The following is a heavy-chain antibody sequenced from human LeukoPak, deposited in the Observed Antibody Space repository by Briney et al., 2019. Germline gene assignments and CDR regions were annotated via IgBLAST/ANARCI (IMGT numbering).Heavy chain of an antibody. CDR3: ARRPYSSSWGDNWFDP. Sequence: GESLKISCKGSGYSFTSYWIGWARQMPGKGLEWMGIIYPGDSDTRYSPSFQGQVTISADKSISTAYLQWSSLKASDTAMYYCARRPYSSSWGDNWFDPWGQGTLVTVSS. D-gene: IGHD6-6*01. V-gene: IGHV5-51*01. CDR2: IYPGDSDT. J-gene: IGHJ5*02. CDR1: GYSFTSYW.